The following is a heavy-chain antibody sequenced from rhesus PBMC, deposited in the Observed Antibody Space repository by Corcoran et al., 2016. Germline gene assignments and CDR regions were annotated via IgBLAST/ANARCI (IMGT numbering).Heavy chain of an antibody. V-gene: IGHV4-106*01. CDR2: SYGSGGST. CDR1: GGSISDSYY. CDR3: ARFSPGY. Sequence: QVQLQESGPGLVKPSETLSLTCAVSGGSISDSYYWSWIRQPPGKGLEWIGSSYGSGGSTYYNPSRNSRVTISTDTSKNQFSLKLTSVTAADTAVYYCARFSPGYWGQGVLVTVSS. J-gene: IGHJ4*01.